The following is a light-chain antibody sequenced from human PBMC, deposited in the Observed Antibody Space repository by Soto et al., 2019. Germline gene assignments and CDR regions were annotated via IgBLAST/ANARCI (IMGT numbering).Light chain of an antibody. J-gene: IGKJ2*01. Sequence: EIVLTQSPGTLSLSPGERATLSCRASQSVSSRYLAWYQHKPGQAPRLLISDASTRATGIPARFSGSGSGTEFTLTISSLQSEDFALYYCHQYNSWPPGTFGQGTKVDIK. V-gene: IGKV3-15*01. CDR2: DAS. CDR1: QSVSSRY. CDR3: HQYNSWPPGT.